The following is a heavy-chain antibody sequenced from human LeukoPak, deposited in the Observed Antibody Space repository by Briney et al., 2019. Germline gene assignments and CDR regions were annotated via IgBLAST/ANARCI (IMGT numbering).Heavy chain of an antibody. D-gene: IGHD2-15*01. CDR3: AKAHCTDGSCFPYCLDY. Sequence: PGGSLRLSCAASGFTFSSYVMIWVRQVPGKGLEWVSSINSGGSITYYADSVKGRFTISRDNSKNTVCLQMNSLRAEDSALYYCAKAHCTDGSCFPYCLDYWGQGTLVSVSS. CDR2: INSGGSIT. V-gene: IGHV3-23*01. J-gene: IGHJ4*02. CDR1: GFTFSSYV.